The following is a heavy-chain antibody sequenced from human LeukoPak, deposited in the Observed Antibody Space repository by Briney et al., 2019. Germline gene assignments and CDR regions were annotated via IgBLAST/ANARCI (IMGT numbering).Heavy chain of an antibody. J-gene: IGHJ4*02. CDR1: GYTFTDYY. CDR3: ATVYDSSGYYYVFDY. D-gene: IGHD3-22*01. CDR2: VDPEDGET. V-gene: IGHV1-69-2*01. Sequence: ASVKVSCKXSGYTFTDYYMHWVQQAPGKGLEWMGLVDPEDGETIYSEKFQGRVTITADTSTDTAYMELSSLRSEDTAVYYCATVYDSSGYYYVFDYWGQRTLVTVSS.